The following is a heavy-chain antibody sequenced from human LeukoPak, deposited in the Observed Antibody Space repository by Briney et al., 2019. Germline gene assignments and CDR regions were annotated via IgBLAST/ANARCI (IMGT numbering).Heavy chain of an antibody. V-gene: IGHV3-21*01. D-gene: IGHD6-19*01. CDR1: GFPFSSYS. Sequence: GGSLRLSCAASGFPFSSYSMNWVRQAPGKGLEWVSSISSSSSYIYYADSVKGRFTISRDNAKNSLYLQMNSLRAEDTAVYYCARDQYSSGWYNWFDPWGQGTLVTVSS. J-gene: IGHJ5*02. CDR3: ARDQYSSGWYNWFDP. CDR2: ISSSSSYI.